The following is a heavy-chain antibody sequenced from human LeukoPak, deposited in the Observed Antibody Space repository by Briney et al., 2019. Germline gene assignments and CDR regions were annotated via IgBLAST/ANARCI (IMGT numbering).Heavy chain of an antibody. CDR2: ISDSSSYT. V-gene: IGHV3-11*05. CDR3: ARGHYGLDV. J-gene: IGHJ6*02. D-gene: IGHD3-10*01. Sequence: PGGSLRLSCAASGFTFSDYYMSWIRQAPGKGLDWIAYISDSSSYTDSADSVKGRFAISRDNAKNSLYLQMNSLRVEDTAVYYCARGHYGLDVWGQGTTVTVSS. CDR1: GFTFSDYY.